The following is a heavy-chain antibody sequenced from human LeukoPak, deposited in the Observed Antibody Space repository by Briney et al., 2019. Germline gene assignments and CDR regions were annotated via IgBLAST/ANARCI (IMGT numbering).Heavy chain of an antibody. V-gene: IGHV3-48*02. J-gene: IGHJ4*02. Sequence: PGGSLRLSCAASAFTFSDYSMNWVRQAPGKGLEWLSYISPSSSSIYYADSVTGRFTISRDNAKHSLYLHMNSLTDEDTAVYYCARDQAPFDYWGQGTLVTVSS. CDR3: ARDQAPFDY. CDR2: ISPSSSSI. CDR1: AFTFSDYS.